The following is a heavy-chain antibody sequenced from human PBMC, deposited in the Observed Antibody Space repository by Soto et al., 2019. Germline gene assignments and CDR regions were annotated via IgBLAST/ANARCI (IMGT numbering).Heavy chain of an antibody. CDR2: INHSGST. Sequence: QVQLQQWGAGLLKPSETLSLTCAVYGGSFSGYYWSWIRQPPGKGLEWIGEINHSGSTNYNPSLMGRGTISGDTSKNQFSLKLSSLTAAVTAVYYCDRAVSTHYYYYYMDVWGEGTTVTVSS. D-gene: IGHD6-19*01. V-gene: IGHV4-34*01. CDR1: GGSFSGYY. CDR3: DRAVSTHYYYYYMDV. J-gene: IGHJ6*03.